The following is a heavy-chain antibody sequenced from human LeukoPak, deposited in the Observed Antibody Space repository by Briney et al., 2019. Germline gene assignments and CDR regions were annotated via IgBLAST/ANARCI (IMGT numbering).Heavy chain of an antibody. J-gene: IGHJ3*02. CDR3: ARSTGGDSSGYHDAFDI. CDR1: GGSISSGGYS. Sequence: SETLSLTCAVSGGSISSGGYSWSWIRQPPGKGLEWIGYINGSGSTYYNPPLHSRVTISVDRSKNQFSLKLGSVTAADTAVYCCARSTGGDSSGYHDAFDIWGQGTLVTVSS. D-gene: IGHD3-22*01. V-gene: IGHV4-30-2*01. CDR2: INGSGST.